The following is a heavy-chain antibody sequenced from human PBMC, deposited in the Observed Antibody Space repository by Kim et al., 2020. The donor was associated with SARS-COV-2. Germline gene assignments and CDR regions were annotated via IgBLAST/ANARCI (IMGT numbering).Heavy chain of an antibody. D-gene: IGHD4-17*01. J-gene: IGHJ4*02. V-gene: IGHV3-11*01. CDR3: ARAGGLRWTQPKYYFDY. Sequence: VKGRFTISRDNAKNSLYLQMNSLRAEDTAVYYCARAGGLRWTQPKYYFDYWGQGTLVTVSS.